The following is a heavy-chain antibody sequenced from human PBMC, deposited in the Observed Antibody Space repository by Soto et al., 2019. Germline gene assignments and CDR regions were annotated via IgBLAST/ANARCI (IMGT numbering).Heavy chain of an antibody. CDR3: TRDSGWTSAA. CDR2: ISDGATT. J-gene: IGHJ5*02. D-gene: IGHD3-10*01. CDR1: GFTFSTYG. V-gene: IGHV3-23*01. Sequence: EVQLLESGGGLVQPGGSLRLSCTASGFTFSTYGFSWVRQAPGKGLEWVSGISDGATTYYADSVKGRFTISRDNSKNTLYLQMDSLRAVDTALYYCTRDSGWTSAAWGQGTLVTVSS.